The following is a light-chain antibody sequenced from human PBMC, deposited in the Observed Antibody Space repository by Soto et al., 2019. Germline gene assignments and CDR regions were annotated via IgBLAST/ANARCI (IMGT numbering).Light chain of an antibody. CDR1: QDIRKY. CDR2: DAS. CDR3: QQYENLPMT. Sequence: DLQMTQSPSSLSGSVGDSVTITCQASQDIRKYLNWYHQKPGEAPKLLIYDASTLETGVTSRFRGSGSGTGFTFTISGLQPEDVGTYYCQQYENLPMTFGQGTRLEIK. V-gene: IGKV1-33*01. J-gene: IGKJ5*01.